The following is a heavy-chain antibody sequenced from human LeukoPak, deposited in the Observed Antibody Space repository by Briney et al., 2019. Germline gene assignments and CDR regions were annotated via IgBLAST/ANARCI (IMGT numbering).Heavy chain of an antibody. D-gene: IGHD3-10*01. V-gene: IGHV1-18*01. CDR2: ISAYNGNT. CDR1: GYTFTSYG. J-gene: IGHJ5*02. Sequence: ASVKVSCKASGYTFTSYGISWVRQAPGQGLAWMGWISAYNGNTNYAQKLQGRVTMTTDTSTSTAYMELRSLRSDDTAVYYCATMVRGVNWFDPWGQGTLVTVSS. CDR3: ATMVRGVNWFDP.